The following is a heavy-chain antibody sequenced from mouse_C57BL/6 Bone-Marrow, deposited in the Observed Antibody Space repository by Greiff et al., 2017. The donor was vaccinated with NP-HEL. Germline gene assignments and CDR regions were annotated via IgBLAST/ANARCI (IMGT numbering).Heavy chain of an antibody. D-gene: IGHD1-1*01. V-gene: IGHV1-82*01. Sequence: QVHVKQSGPELVKPGASVKISCKASGYAFSSSWMNWVKQRPGKGLEWIGRIYPGDGDTNYTGKFKGKATLTADKSSSTAYMQLSSLTSEDSAVYVCATDYYGSFDDWGQGTTLTVSS. CDR3: ATDYYGSFDD. CDR1: GYAFSSSW. J-gene: IGHJ2*01. CDR2: IYPGDGDT.